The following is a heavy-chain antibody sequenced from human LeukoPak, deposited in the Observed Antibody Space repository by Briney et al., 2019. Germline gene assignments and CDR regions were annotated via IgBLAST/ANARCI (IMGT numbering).Heavy chain of an antibody. CDR2: IYYSGST. J-gene: IGHJ6*03. D-gene: IGHD5-18*01. CDR3: ARTTEGGYTYGYFYYYYMDV. Sequence: SETLSLTCTVSGGSISSYYWSWIRQPPGRGLEWIGYIYYSGSTNYNPSLKSRVTISVDTSKNQFSLKLTSVTAADTAVYYCARTTEGGYTYGYFYYYYMDVWGKGTTVTISS. CDR1: GGSISSYY. V-gene: IGHV4-59*01.